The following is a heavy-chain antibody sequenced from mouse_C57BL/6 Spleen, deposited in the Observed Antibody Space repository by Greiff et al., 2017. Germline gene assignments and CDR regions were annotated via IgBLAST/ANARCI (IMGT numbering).Heavy chain of an antibody. J-gene: IGHJ4*01. CDR3: ARSTIYYYGSSFYYYAMDY. D-gene: IGHD1-1*01. V-gene: IGHV1-69*01. CDR2: IDPSDSYT. CDR1: GYTFTSYW. Sequence: QVQLQQPGAELVMPGASVKLSCKASGYTFTSYWMHWVKQRPGQGLEWIGEIDPSDSYTNYNQKFKGKSTLTVDKSSRTAYMQLRSRTSEDSAVYYCARSTIYYYGSSFYYYAMDYWGQGTSVTVSS.